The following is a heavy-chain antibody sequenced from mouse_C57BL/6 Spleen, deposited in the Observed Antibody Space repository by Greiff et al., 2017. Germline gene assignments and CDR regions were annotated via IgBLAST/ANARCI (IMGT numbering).Heavy chain of an antibody. CDR3: AREGSLYAMDY. Sequence: QVQLQQSGAGLARPGASVKLSCKASGYTFTSYGISWVKQRTGQGLEWIGEIYPRSGNTYYNEKFKGKATLTADKSSSTAYMELRSLTSEDSAVYFCAREGSLYAMDYWGQGTSVTVSS. CDR2: IYPRSGNT. CDR1: GYTFTSYG. V-gene: IGHV1-81*01. J-gene: IGHJ4*01.